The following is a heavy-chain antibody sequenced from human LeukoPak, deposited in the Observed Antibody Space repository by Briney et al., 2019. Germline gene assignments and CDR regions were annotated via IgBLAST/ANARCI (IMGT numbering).Heavy chain of an antibody. CDR2: IRSKGNNYAT. CDR1: GFTFSGSA. Sequence: PGGSLRLSCVGSGFTFSGSAMHWVRQASGKGLEWVGRIRSKGNNYATAYAASVKGRFTISRDDSKNTAYLQMNSLKTEDTAVYYCARSLDWYLDLWGRGTLVTVSS. D-gene: IGHD3-16*02. CDR3: ARSLDWYLDL. V-gene: IGHV3-73*01. J-gene: IGHJ2*01.